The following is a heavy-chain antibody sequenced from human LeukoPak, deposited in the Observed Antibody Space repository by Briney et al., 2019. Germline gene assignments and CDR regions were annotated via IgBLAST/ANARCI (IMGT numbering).Heavy chain of an antibody. CDR3: AKDFVVVPGNVNYFDY. CDR1: GFTFNTYA. Sequence: GGSLRLSCAASGFTFNTYAMSWVRQAPGKGLEWVSAISGSGDNTYYADSVKGRFTVSRDNSKNTLYVQMKSLRAEDTAVYYCAKDFVVVPGNVNYFDYWGQGTLVTVSS. CDR2: ISGSGDNT. D-gene: IGHD2-21*02. V-gene: IGHV3-23*01. J-gene: IGHJ4*02.